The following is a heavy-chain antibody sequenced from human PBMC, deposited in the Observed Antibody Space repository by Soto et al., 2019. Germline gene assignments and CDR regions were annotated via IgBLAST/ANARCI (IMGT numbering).Heavy chain of an antibody. CDR3: ARDTREVGYSYGYEEGYDAFDI. V-gene: IGHV1-3*01. CDR1: GYTFTSYA. Sequence: ASVKVSCKASGYTFTSYAMHWVRQAPGQRLEWMGWINAGNGNTKYSQKFQGRVTITRDTSASTAYMELSSLRSEDTAVYYCARDTREVGYSYGYEEGYDAFDIWGQGTMVTVSS. J-gene: IGHJ3*02. CDR2: INAGNGNT. D-gene: IGHD5-18*01.